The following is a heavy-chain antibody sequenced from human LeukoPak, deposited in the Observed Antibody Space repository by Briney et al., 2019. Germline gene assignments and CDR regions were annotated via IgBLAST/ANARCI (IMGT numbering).Heavy chain of an antibody. J-gene: IGHJ4*02. Sequence: GGSLRLSCAASGFTFSRFGMNCVRHAPGKGLEWVSYISSHSSTIYYADSVKGRFTISRDNSKNTLYLQMNSLRAEDTAVYYCARDLSSGYSSGWWPDYWGQGTLVTVSS. V-gene: IGHV3-48*01. CDR3: ARDLSSGYSSGWWPDY. CDR2: ISSHSSTI. D-gene: IGHD6-19*01. CDR1: GFTFSRFG.